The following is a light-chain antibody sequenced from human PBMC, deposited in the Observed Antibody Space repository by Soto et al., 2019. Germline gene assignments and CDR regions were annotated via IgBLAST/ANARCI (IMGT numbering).Light chain of an antibody. CDR3: QSYDSSLSGSL. Sequence: QLVLTQPPSVSGAPGQRGTISCTGSSSNIGTGYDVHWYQQLPGTAPKLLIYDNTNRPSGVPDRFSGSRSGTSASLAITGLQAEDEAGYYCQSYDSSLSGSLFGGGTKLTVL. CDR2: DNT. V-gene: IGLV1-40*01. J-gene: IGLJ2*01. CDR1: SSNIGTGYD.